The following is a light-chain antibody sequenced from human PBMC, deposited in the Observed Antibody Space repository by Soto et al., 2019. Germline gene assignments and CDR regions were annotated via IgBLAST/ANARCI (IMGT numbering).Light chain of an antibody. CDR1: SSNIGWNT. CDR2: EVS. V-gene: IGLV2-23*02. Sequence: QSVLTQPPSASGTPGQTVTISCSGGSSNIGWNTVSWYQQHPGKAPKVLIYEVSKRPSGVSDRFSGSKSGNTASLTISGLQAEDEADYYCCSDAGRSTYVFGTGTKVTVL. J-gene: IGLJ1*01. CDR3: CSDAGRSTYV.